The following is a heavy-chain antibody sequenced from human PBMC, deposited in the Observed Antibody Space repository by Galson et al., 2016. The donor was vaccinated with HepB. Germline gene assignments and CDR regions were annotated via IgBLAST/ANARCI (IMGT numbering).Heavy chain of an antibody. CDR1: GDSVSSNSAA. CDR3: ARGPRAYFDF. V-gene: IGHV6-1*01. Sequence: CAISGDSVSSNSAAWNWLRQSPSRGLEWLGRTYYRSKWYNDYAVSVKSRITINPNTSKNQFSLQLNSVTPEDTAVYYCARGPRAYFDFWGQGTLVTVSS. CDR2: TYYRSKWYN. J-gene: IGHJ4*02.